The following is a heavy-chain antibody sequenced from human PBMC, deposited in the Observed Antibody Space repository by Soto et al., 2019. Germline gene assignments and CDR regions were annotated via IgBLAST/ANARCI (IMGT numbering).Heavy chain of an antibody. CDR1: GGTFSSYA. CDR3: ALELKGLRFVSFPY. D-gene: IGHD5-12*01. Sequence: QVQLVQSGAEVKKPGSSVKVSCKASGGTFSSYAISWVRQAPGQGLEWMGGIIPIFGTANYAQKFQGRVTMIADEPTGTAYLELSSLRSEDAAVYYCALELKGLRFVSFPYWGQGTLVTVSS. V-gene: IGHV1-69*01. CDR2: IIPIFGTA. J-gene: IGHJ4*02.